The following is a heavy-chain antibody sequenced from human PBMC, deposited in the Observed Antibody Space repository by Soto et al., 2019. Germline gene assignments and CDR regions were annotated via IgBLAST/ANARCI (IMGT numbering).Heavy chain of an antibody. D-gene: IGHD6-13*01. CDR2: INYSGST. Sequence: PSETLSLTCAVSGGAINGYYWSWIRQPPGKGLEWIGEINYSGSTNYNPSLKSRVTISVDTSKNQFSLKLTSLTAADTAVYYCASLPRTVIASAGSGRGWFDPWGQGTLVTVSS. CDR1: GGAINGYY. V-gene: IGHV4-34*01. CDR3: ASLPRTVIASAGSGRGWFDP. J-gene: IGHJ5*02.